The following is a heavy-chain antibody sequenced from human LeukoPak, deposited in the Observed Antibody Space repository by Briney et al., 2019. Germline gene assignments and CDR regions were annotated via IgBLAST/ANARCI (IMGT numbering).Heavy chain of an antibody. Sequence: GGSLRLSCAASGFTFSSYSMNWVRQAPGKGLEWVSYISSTSSTIYYADSVKGRFTISRDNAKNSLYLQMNSLRAEDTAVYYCARVLLYSSSRYDYWGQGTVVTVSS. CDR1: GFTFSSYS. CDR2: ISSTSSTI. V-gene: IGHV3-48*01. D-gene: IGHD6-13*01. J-gene: IGHJ4*02. CDR3: ARVLLYSSSRYDY.